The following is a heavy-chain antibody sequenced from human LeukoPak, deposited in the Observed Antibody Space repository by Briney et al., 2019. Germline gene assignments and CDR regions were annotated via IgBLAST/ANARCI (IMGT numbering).Heavy chain of an antibody. D-gene: IGHD1-1*01. V-gene: IGHV4-59*01. J-gene: IGHJ6*03. CDR3: ARAVQLERPPPLIGYYYMDV. CDR1: GFSISSYY. CDR2: IYYSEST. Sequence: PSETLSLNCTVSGFSISSYYWSWIRQPPGKGLEWIGYIYYSESTNYNPSLKRRVTISVNTSNNQFLLKRSSMSAADTAVYYCARAVQLERPPPLIGYYYMDVWGKGTTVTVSS.